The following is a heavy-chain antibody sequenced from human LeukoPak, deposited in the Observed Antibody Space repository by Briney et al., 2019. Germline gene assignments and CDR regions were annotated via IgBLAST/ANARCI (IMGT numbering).Heavy chain of an antibody. V-gene: IGHV1-18*01. CDR2: ISTYNGNT. J-gene: IGHJ3*02. D-gene: IGHD6-13*01. CDR1: GYTFTTYG. CDR3: AIRIAAAGTEGAFDI. Sequence: ASVKVSCKASGYTFTTYGISWVRQVPGQGLEWMGWISTYNGNTNYAQNVQGRVTMTTDTSTSTGYMELRSLRADDTAVYYCAIRIAAAGTEGAFDIWGQGTMVTVSP.